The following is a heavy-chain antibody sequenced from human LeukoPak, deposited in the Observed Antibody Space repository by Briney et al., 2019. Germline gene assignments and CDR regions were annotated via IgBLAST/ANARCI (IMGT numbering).Heavy chain of an antibody. V-gene: IGHV3-30*04. J-gene: IGHJ4*02. CDR1: GFTFSSYA. Sequence: PGRSLRLSCAASGFTFSSYAMHWVRQAPGKGLGWVAVISYDGSNKYYADSVKGRFTISRDNSKNTLYLQMNSLRAEDTAVYYCARGRVEEYCSSTSCQRAYYFDYWGQGTLVTVSS. CDR2: ISYDGSNK. CDR3: ARGRVEEYCSSTSCQRAYYFDY. D-gene: IGHD2-2*01.